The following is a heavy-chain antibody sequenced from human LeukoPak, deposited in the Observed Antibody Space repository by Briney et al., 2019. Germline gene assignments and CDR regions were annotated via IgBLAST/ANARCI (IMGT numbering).Heavy chain of an antibody. Sequence: PGGSLRLSCAASGFTFSSYAMSWVRQAPGKGLEWVSAISGSGGSTYYADSVKGRFTISRDNSKNTLYLQMNSPRAEDTAVYYCAKSGYLAAAGPYWFDPWGQGTLVTVSS. V-gene: IGHV3-23*01. J-gene: IGHJ5*02. CDR3: AKSGYLAAAGPYWFDP. D-gene: IGHD6-13*01. CDR1: GFTFSSYA. CDR2: ISGSGGST.